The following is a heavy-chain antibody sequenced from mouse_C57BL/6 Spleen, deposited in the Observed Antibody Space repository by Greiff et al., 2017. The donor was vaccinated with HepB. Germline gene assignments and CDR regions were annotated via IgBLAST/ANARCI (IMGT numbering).Heavy chain of an antibody. CDR3: ARELAWFAY. J-gene: IGHJ3*01. CDR1: GYTFTGYW. Sequence: VKLQQSGAELMQPGDSVKLSCKVPGYTFTGYWIEWVKQRPGHGLEWIGVILPGSGSTNYNEKLKGKATFTADTSSKTAYMQLSSLTTEDSAIYYCARELAWFAYWWELTLVTVSA. V-gene: IGHV1-9*01. CDR2: ILPGSGST.